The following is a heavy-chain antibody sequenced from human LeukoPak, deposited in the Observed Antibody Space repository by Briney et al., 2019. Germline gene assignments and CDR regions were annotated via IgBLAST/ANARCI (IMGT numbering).Heavy chain of an antibody. V-gene: IGHV3-23*01. J-gene: IGHJ4*02. CDR3: AKAHPLRPHFDY. CDR1: GFTFDDYA. Sequence: GGSLRLSCAASGFTFDDYAMHWVRQAPGKGLEWVSLISGSGGSTYYADSVKGRFTISRDNSKNTLYLQMNSLRAEDTAVYYCAKAHPLRPHFDYWGQGTLVTVSS. D-gene: IGHD4-17*01. CDR2: ISGSGGST.